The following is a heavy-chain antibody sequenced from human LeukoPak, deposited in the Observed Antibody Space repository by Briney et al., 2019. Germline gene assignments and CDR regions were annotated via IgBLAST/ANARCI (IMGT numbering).Heavy chain of an antibody. CDR3: AKSSGGIAANNWFDP. D-gene: IGHD6-13*01. J-gene: IGHJ5*02. CDR2: IWYDGSNK. V-gene: IGHV3-33*06. CDR1: GFTFSSYG. Sequence: GRSLRLSCAASGFTFSSYGMLWVCQAPGKGLEWVAVIWYDGSNKYYADSVKGRFTISRDNSKNTLYLQMNSLRAEDTAVYYRAKSSGGIAANNWFDPWGQGTLVTVSS.